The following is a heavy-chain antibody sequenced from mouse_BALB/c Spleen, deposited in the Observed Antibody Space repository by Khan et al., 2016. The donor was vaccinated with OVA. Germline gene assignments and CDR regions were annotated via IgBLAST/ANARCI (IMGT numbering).Heavy chain of an antibody. Sequence: QVQLQQSGAELAKPGASVKMSCKASGYTFTTYWMHWVKQRPGQDLEWIGYINPTSGYTDYNEKFKDRATLSADKSSSTAYMQLSSLTSEDSAVYYCTRDRIDYWGQGTTLTVSS. CDR1: GYTFTTYW. CDR3: TRDRIDY. J-gene: IGHJ2*01. V-gene: IGHV1-7*01. CDR2: INPTSGYT.